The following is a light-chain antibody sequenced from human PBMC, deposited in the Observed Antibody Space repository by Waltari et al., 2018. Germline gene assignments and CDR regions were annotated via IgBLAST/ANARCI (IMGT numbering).Light chain of an antibody. V-gene: IGKV3-20*01. CDR1: QSLITSS. CDR2: DAS. CDR3: LQYGSSPLT. J-gene: IGKJ4*01. Sequence: IVLTQSPGTLSFSPGERATLSCRARQSLITSSLAWYQQKPGQAPRLLIYDASTRATGVPDRFSGGGSGTDFTLTISRLEPEDFALYWSLQYGSSPLTFGGGTKVQIK.